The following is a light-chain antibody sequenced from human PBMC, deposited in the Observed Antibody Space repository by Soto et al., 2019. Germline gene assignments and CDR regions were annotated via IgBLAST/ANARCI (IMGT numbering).Light chain of an antibody. Sequence: EKMMTLSPATLSVSQAERATLSCRASQSVSSNLAWYQQKPGQAPRLLIYGASTRATGIPARFSGSGSGTEFTLTISSLQSEDFAVYYCQQYNNGPPWTFGQGTKVDIK. CDR3: QQYNNGPPWT. CDR1: QSVSSN. V-gene: IGKV3-15*01. CDR2: GAS. J-gene: IGKJ1*01.